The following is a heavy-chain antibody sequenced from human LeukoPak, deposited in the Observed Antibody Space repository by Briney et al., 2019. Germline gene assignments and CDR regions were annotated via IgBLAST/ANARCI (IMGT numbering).Heavy chain of an antibody. Sequence: GGSLRLSCAASGFTFSSYAMSWVRQAPGKGLEWVSAISGSGGSTYYADSVKGRFTISRDNSKNTLYLQMNSLRAEDTAVYYCARVDGYSYGSNYYYYMDVWGKGTTVTVSS. CDR2: ISGSGGST. D-gene: IGHD5-18*01. V-gene: IGHV3-23*01. CDR1: GFTFSSYA. CDR3: ARVDGYSYGSNYYYYMDV. J-gene: IGHJ6*03.